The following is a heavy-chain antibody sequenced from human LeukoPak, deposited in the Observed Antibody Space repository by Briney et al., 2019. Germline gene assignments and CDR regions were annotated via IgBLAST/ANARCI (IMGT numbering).Heavy chain of an antibody. J-gene: IGHJ1*01. CDR1: GFTFSSYA. Sequence: GGSLRLSCAASGFTFSSYAMSWVRQAPGKGLEWVSAISGIGGSTYYADSVKGRFTISRDNSKNTLYLQMNSLRAEDTAVYYCAKDPARYFDWLLQAEYFQHWGQGTLVTVSS. CDR2: ISGIGGST. CDR3: AKDPARYFDWLLQAEYFQH. D-gene: IGHD3-9*01. V-gene: IGHV3-23*01.